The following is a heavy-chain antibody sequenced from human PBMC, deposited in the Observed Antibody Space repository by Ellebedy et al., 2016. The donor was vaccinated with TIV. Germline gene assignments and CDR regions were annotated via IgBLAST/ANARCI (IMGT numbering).Heavy chain of an antibody. D-gene: IGHD2-8*01. CDR1: GYTFTSYG. Sequence: AASVKVSCKASGYTFTSYGISWPRQAPGQGLEWLGWISGYDANTNYVQKFQDRLTLTTDTSTSTAYMALGSLRSDDTAVYFCARDKEPYPYAGIIVHDASDIWGQGTMVTVSS. CDR2: ISGYDANT. CDR3: ARDKEPYPYAGIIVHDASDI. J-gene: IGHJ3*02. V-gene: IGHV1-18*04.